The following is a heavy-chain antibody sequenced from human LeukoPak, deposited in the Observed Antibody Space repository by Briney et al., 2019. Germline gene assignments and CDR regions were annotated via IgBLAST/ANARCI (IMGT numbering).Heavy chain of an antibody. CDR1: GYTFTSYA. CDR3: ARDGYSGRFDP. J-gene: IGHJ5*02. Sequence: ASVKVSCKTSGYTFTSYAISWVRQAPGQGLEWMGWINPNSGGTNFAQKFQGRVTMTRDTSITTAYMELSRRRSDDTVVYYCARDGYSGRFDPWGQGTLVTVSS. V-gene: IGHV1-2*02. CDR2: INPNSGGT. D-gene: IGHD5-12*01.